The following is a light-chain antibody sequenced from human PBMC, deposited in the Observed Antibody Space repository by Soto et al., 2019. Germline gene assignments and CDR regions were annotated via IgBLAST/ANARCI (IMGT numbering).Light chain of an antibody. V-gene: IGKV1-5*01. J-gene: IGKJ1*01. Sequence: DIQMTQSPSTLSASVGDRVTITCRASQSISRWLAWHQQKPGKAPRLLTYDASNLQRGVPSRFSGSGSGTEFTLTIISLQPEDFATYYCQQYNDYSGMFGQGTKVDIK. CDR3: QQYNDYSGM. CDR2: DAS. CDR1: QSISRW.